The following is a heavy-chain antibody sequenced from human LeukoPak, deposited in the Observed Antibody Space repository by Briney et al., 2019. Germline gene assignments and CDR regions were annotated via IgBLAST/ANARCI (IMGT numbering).Heavy chain of an antibody. CDR2: ITPFNGNT. D-gene: IGHD1-26*01. V-gene: IGHV1-45*02. J-gene: IGHJ3*02. Sequence: SGASVKVSCKASGYTFTSYGISWVRQAPGQALEWMGWITPFNGNTNYAQKFQDRVTITRDRSMSTAYMELSSLRSEDTAMYYCARSIVGATYAFDIWGQGTMVTVSS. CDR1: GYTFTSYG. CDR3: ARSIVGATYAFDI.